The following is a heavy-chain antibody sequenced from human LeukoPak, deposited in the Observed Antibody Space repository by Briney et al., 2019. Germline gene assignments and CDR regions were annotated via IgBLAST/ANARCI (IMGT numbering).Heavy chain of an antibody. Sequence: SETLSLTCAVYGGSFNGYYWSWIRQPPGKGLEWIGEINHSGSTNYNPSLKSRVTISVDTSKNQFSLKLSSVTAADTAVYYCARAGLTVLPFFHAFDIWGQGTMVAVSS. V-gene: IGHV4-34*01. CDR3: ARAGLTVLPFFHAFDI. CDR1: GGSFNGYY. D-gene: IGHD3-9*01. J-gene: IGHJ3*02. CDR2: INHSGST.